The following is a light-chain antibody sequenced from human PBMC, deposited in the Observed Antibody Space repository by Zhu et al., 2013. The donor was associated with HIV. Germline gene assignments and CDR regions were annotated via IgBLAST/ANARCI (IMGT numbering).Light chain of an antibody. CDR3: QQLSSYPLT. CDR1: QGINNY. J-gene: IGKJ4*01. CDR2: AAS. V-gene: IGKV1-9*01. Sequence: DIQLTQSPSFLSASVGDRVTITCRASQGINNYLAWYQQKPGKAPKLLIYAASTLQSGVPLRFRGSGSGTDFALTVYGLQPEDSATYYCQQLSSYPLTFGGGTKVEDQT.